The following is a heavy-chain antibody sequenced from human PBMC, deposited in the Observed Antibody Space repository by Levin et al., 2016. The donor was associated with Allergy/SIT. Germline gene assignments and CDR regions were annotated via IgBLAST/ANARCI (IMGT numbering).Heavy chain of an antibody. V-gene: IGHV3-21*06. CDR3: ARDSSSWRGDSDY. Sequence: GRFTISRDSASNSLFLQMNALRAEDTAVYYCARDSSSWRGDSDYWGQGILVTVSS. D-gene: IGHD6-13*01. J-gene: IGHJ4*02.